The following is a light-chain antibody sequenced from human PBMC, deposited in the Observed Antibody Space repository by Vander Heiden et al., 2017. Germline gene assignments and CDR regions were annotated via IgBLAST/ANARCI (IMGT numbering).Light chain of an antibody. CDR2: AAS. CDR3: QQYYSYPRT. V-gene: IGKV1-8*01. CDR1: QGISSY. J-gene: IGKJ2*01. Sequence: IYAPSSLSASNGDRVTITCRASQGISSYLAWYQQKPGKAPKLLIYAASTLQSGVPSRFSGSGSGTDFTLTISCLQSEDFATYYCQQYYSYPRTFGQGTKLEIK.